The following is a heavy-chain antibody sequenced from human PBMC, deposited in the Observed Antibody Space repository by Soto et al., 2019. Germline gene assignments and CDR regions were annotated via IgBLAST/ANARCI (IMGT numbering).Heavy chain of an antibody. J-gene: IGHJ6*02. Sequence: PSETLSLTCTVSGGSISSGDYFWTWIRQPPGKGLEWIGYISYSGSTYYNPSLKSRVTLSVDTSKNQFSLKLSSVNAADTAVYYCARVGRKQDSSSWPYDYYYYGMDVWGQGTTVTVSS. D-gene: IGHD6-13*01. CDR3: ARVGRKQDSSSWPYDYYYYGMDV. CDR1: GGSISSGDYF. V-gene: IGHV4-30-4*01. CDR2: ISYSGST.